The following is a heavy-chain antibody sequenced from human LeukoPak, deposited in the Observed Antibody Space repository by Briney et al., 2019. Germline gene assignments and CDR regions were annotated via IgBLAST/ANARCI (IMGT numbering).Heavy chain of an antibody. V-gene: IGHV1-24*01. D-gene: IGHD6-19*01. CDR2: FDPEDGET. Sequence: ASVKVSCKVSGYTLTELSMHWVRQAPGNGLEWMGGFDPEDGETIYAQKFQGRVTMTEDTSTDTAYMELSSLRSEDTAVYYCATLVSGSGWYVWFDPWGQGTLVTVSS. CDR1: GYTLTELS. CDR3: ATLVSGSGWYVWFDP. J-gene: IGHJ5*02.